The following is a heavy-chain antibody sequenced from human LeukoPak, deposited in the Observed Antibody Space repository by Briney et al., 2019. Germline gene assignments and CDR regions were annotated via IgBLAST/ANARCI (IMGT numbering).Heavy chain of an antibody. CDR3: ARGRPWFDP. CDR1: GGSISSYY. CDR2: IYYSGST. Sequence: SETLSLTCTVSGGSISSYYWSWIRQPPGKGLEWIGYIYYSGSTNYNPSLKSRVTISVDTSKNQFSLKLSSVTAADTAVYYCARGRPWFDPWGQGTLVTVSS. J-gene: IGHJ5*02. V-gene: IGHV4-59*12.